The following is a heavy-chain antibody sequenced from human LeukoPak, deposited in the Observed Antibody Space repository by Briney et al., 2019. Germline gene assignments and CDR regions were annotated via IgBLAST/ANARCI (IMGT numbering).Heavy chain of an antibody. J-gene: IGHJ1*01. CDR3: ARQFYGSGSFSEYFQH. D-gene: IGHD3-10*01. V-gene: IGHV1-69*05. Sequence: SVKVSCKASGGTFSSYAISWVRQAPGQGLEWMGRIIPIFGTANYAQKFQGRVTITTDESTSTAYVELSSLRSEDTAVYYCARQFYGSGSFSEYFQHWGQGTLVTVSS. CDR2: IIPIFGTA. CDR1: GGTFSSYA.